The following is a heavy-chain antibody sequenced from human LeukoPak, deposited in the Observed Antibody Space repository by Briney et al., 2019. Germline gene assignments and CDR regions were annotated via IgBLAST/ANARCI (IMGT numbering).Heavy chain of an antibody. CDR1: GYTFTGYY. Sequence: SVKVSCKASGYTFTGYYMHWVRQAPGQGLEWMGGIIPIFGTANYAQKFQGRVTITADESTSTAYMELSSLRSEDTAVYYCAKGDYTVTLPFDYWGQGTLVTVSS. J-gene: IGHJ4*02. D-gene: IGHD4-17*01. CDR2: IIPIFGTA. V-gene: IGHV1-69*13. CDR3: AKGDYTVTLPFDY.